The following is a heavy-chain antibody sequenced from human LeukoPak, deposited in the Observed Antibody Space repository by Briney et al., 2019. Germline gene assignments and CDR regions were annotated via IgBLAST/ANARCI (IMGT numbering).Heavy chain of an antibody. CDR2: INPNSGGT. CDR1: GYTFTSYY. D-gene: IGHD3-3*01. CDR3: ARSGITIFGGERWFDP. Sequence: ASVKVSCKASGYTFTSYYMHWVRQAPGQGLEWMGWINPNSGGTNYAQKFQGRVTMTRDTSISTAYMELSRLRSDDTAVYYCARSGITIFGGERWFDPWGQGTLVTVSS. V-gene: IGHV1-2*02. J-gene: IGHJ5*02.